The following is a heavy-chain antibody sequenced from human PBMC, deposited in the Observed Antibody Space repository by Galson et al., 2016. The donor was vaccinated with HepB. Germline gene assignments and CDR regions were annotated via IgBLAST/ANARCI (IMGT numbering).Heavy chain of an antibody. D-gene: IGHD2-2*01. V-gene: IGHV3-7*01. CDR2: IKEDGSEE. CDR1: GFTFSSYW. CDR3: AKCRSSDSTSCPNY. Sequence: SLRLSCAASGFTFSSYWMSWVRQAPGKGLEWVANIKEDGSEEYYVDSVKGRFTISRDNARNSLYLQMNRLRAEDTAVYYCAKCRSSDSTSCPNYWGQGTLVTVSS. J-gene: IGHJ4*02.